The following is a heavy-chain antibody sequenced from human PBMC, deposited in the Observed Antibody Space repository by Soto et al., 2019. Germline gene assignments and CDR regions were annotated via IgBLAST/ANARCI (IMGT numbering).Heavy chain of an antibody. CDR3: ARVRYYYGSGSYYVDY. V-gene: IGHV4-59*01. J-gene: IGHJ4*02. D-gene: IGHD3-10*01. Sequence: LSLTCTVSGGSIISYYWSWIRQPPGKGLEWIGYIYYSGSTNYNPSLKSRVTISVDTSKNQFSLKLSSVTAADTAVYYCARVRYYYGSGSYYVDYWGQGTLVTVSS. CDR1: GGSIISYY. CDR2: IYYSGST.